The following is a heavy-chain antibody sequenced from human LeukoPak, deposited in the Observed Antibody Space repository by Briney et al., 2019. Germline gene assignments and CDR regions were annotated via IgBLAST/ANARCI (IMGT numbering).Heavy chain of an antibody. Sequence: ASVKVSCKASGYTLTSHDINWVRQATGQGLEWMGWMNPNSGNTGYAQKFQGRVTITRNNSISTVYMELSSLRSDDTAVYYCAREIATHVDIVATIRGWFDPWGQGTLVTVSS. D-gene: IGHD5-12*01. J-gene: IGHJ5*02. V-gene: IGHV1-8*03. CDR2: MNPNSGNT. CDR3: AREIATHVDIVATIRGWFDP. CDR1: GYTLTSHD.